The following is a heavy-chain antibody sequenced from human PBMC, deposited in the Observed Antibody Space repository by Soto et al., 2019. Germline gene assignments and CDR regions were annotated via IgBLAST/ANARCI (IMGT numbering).Heavy chain of an antibody. CDR2: ISAYNGNT. V-gene: IGHV1-18*01. J-gene: IGHJ2*01. CDR1: GYTFTSYG. Sequence: ASVKVSCKASGYTFTSYGISWVRQAPGQGLEWMGWISAYNGNTNYAQKLQGRVTITTDESTSTAYMELSSLRSEDTAVYYCARAPPLYDILTGYRSDWYFDLWGRGTLVTVSS. D-gene: IGHD3-9*01. CDR3: ARAPPLYDILTGYRSDWYFDL.